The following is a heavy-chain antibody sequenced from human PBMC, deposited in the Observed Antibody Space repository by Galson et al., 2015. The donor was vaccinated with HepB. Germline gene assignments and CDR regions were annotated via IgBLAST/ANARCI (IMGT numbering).Heavy chain of an antibody. V-gene: IGHV1-69*02. CDR2: IIPILGIA. CDR3: ARGGLGGNWFDP. D-gene: IGHD3-16*01. J-gene: IGHJ5*02. Sequence: SVKVSCKASGGTFSSYTISWVRQAPGQGLEWMGRIIPILGIANYAQKFQGRVTITADKSTSTAYMELSSLRSEDTAVYYWARGGLGGNWFDPWGQGTLVTVSS. CDR1: GGTFSSYT.